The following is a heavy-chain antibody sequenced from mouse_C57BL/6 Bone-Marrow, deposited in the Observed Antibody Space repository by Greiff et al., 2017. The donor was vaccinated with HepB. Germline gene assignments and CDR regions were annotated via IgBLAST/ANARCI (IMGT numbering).Heavy chain of an antibody. CDR1: GFTFSDYY. V-gene: IGHV5-16*01. J-gene: IGHJ1*03. D-gene: IGHD1-1*01. CDR3: ARDGSSPSYWYFDV. CDR2: INYDGSST. Sequence: EVKLVESEGGLVQPGSSMKLSCTASGFTFSDYYMAWVRQVPEKGLEWVANINYDGSSTYYLDSLKSRFIISRDNAKNILYLQMSSLKSEDTATYYCARDGSSPSYWYFDVWGTGTTVTVSS.